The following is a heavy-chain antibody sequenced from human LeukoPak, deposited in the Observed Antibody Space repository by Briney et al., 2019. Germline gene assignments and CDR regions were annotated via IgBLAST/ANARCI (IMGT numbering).Heavy chain of an antibody. Sequence: GSLRLSCAASGFTFSTYWMHWVRQAPGKGLVWVSSINSDGSSTSYADSVRGRFTISRDNAKNTLYLQMNSLRAEDTAVFYCARAEYYYDSSGYYPRYYNYYYMDVWGKGTTVTVSS. CDR2: INSDGSST. J-gene: IGHJ6*03. V-gene: IGHV3-74*01. CDR3: ARAEYYYDSSGYYPRYYNYYYMDV. D-gene: IGHD3-22*01. CDR1: GFTFSTYW.